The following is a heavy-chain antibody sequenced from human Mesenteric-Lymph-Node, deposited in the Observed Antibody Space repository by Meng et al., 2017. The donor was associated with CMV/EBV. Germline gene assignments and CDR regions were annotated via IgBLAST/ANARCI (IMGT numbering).Heavy chain of an antibody. V-gene: IGHV4-34*01. D-gene: IGHD3-10*01. J-gene: IGHJ4*02. CDR3: ARGQVRGVIRGSYDF. CDR2: VNHSGSA. CDR1: GGSFSGYF. Sequence: VHGGSFSGYFWTWIRQPPGRGLEWIGEVNHSGSANYNASLKTRVTISADTSKNKFSLKLTSVTAADTAVYFCARGQVRGVIRGSYDFWGQGTLVTVSS.